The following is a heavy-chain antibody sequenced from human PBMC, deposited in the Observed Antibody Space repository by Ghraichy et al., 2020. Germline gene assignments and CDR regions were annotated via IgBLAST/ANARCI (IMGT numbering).Heavy chain of an antibody. V-gene: IGHV3-7*01. CDR3: AKGGFYPDF. J-gene: IGHJ5*01. D-gene: IGHD3-22*01. CDR1: GFTFSSSW. CDR2: IKQDGSEI. Sequence: GGSLRLSCAASGFTFSSSWMSWVRQAPGKGLEWVAIIKQDGSEIQYVDSVKGRFSISRDNAKDLLYLQMNSLRGEDTAVYSCAKGGFYPDFWGHGTLVTVSS.